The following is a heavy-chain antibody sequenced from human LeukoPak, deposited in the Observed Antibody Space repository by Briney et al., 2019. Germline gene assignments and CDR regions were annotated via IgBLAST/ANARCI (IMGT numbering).Heavy chain of an antibody. D-gene: IGHD2-21*01. J-gene: IGHJ6*03. Sequence: PGGSLRLSCAASGFTFSNAWMSWVRQAPGKGLEWVGRIKSKTDGGTTDYAAPVKGRFTISRDDSKNTLYLQMNSLKTEDTAVYYCTTDCGGDCYSYYYYYYMDVWGKGTTVTVSS. CDR1: GFTFSNAW. CDR3: TTDCGGDCYSYYYYYYMDV. CDR2: IKSKTDGGTT. V-gene: IGHV3-15*01.